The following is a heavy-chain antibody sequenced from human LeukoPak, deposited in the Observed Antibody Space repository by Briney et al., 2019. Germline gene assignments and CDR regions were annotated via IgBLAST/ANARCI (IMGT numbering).Heavy chain of an antibody. J-gene: IGHJ6*03. CDR1: GFTFSNFA. CDR3: AREATQYYYMDV. CDR2: ISSSGSTI. Sequence: GGPLRLSCAASGFTFSNFAMSWIRQAPGKGLEWVSYISSSGSTIYYADSVKGRFTISRDNAKNSLYLQMNSLRAEDTAVYYCAREATQYYYMDVWGKGTTVTVSS. D-gene: IGHD1-26*01. V-gene: IGHV3-11*01.